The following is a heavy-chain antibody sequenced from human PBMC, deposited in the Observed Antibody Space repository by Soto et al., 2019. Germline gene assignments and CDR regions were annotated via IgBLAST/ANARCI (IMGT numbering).Heavy chain of an antibody. D-gene: IGHD2-2*02. J-gene: IGHJ4*02. CDR3: ARARFQALYGQPYCDS. CDR1: GGSITTGDSY. V-gene: IGHV4-31*03. Sequence: SETLSLTCTVSGGSITTGDSYWSWIRQHPGKGLEWIGNIYHSGNTYYNPSLKRRLTISVDTSKNHFSLMVDSVTAADTAVYYPARARFQALYGQPYCDSWGQGTQVTVSS. CDR2: IYHSGNT.